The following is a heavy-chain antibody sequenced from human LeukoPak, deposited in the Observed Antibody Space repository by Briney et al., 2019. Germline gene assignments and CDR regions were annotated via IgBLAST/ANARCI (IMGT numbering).Heavy chain of an antibody. J-gene: IGHJ4*02. D-gene: IGHD1-26*01. CDR3: ATDSVGATGAFDY. V-gene: IGHV1-24*01. CDR1: GYTLTELS. CDR2: FDPEDGET. Sequence: ASVKVSCKVSGYTLTELSMHWVRQAPGKGREGMGGFDPEDGETIYAQKFQGRVTMTEDTSTDTAYMELSSLRSEDTAVYYCATDSVGATGAFDYWGQGTLVTVSS.